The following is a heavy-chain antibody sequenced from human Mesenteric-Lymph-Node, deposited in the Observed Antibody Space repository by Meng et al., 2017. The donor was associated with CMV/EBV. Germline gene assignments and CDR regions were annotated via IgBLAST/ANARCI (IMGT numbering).Heavy chain of an antibody. CDR2: IQGDGSVI. V-gene: IGHV3-74*01. D-gene: IGHD4-11*01. CDR3: ARETSPIDY. Sequence: GGSLRLSCAASGFTFSDHWMFWVRQAPGEGLVWVSYIQGDGSVISYADSVRGRFTISRDNAKNTLYLQMNSLRAEDTAVYYCARETSPIDYWGQGTLVTVSS. J-gene: IGHJ4*02. CDR1: GFTFSDHW.